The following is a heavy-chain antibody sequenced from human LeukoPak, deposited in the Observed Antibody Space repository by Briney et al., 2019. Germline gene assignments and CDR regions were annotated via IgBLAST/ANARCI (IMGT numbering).Heavy chain of an antibody. CDR1: GGTFSSYA. V-gene: IGHV1-69*05. Sequence: ASVKVSCKASGGTFSSYAISWVRQAPGQGLEWMGGIIPIFGTANYAQKFQGRVTITTDESTSTAYMELSSLSSEDTAVYYCARESSGYRGAHFWYFDLWGRGTLVTVSS. CDR2: IIPIFGTA. D-gene: IGHD3-22*01. J-gene: IGHJ2*01. CDR3: ARESSGYRGAHFWYFDL.